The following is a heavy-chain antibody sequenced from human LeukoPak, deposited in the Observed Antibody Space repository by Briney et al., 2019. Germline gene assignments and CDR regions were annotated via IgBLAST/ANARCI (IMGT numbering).Heavy chain of an antibody. CDR1: GFTFSSYA. V-gene: IGHV3-30*04. CDR2: ISYDGSNK. D-gene: IGHD5-18*01. Sequence: GRSLRLSCAASGFTFSSYAMHWVRQAPGKGLEWVAVISYDGSNKYYADSVKGRFTISRDNSKNTLYLQMNSLRAEDTAVYYCARVARDSYGNPYYYYGMGVWGQGTTVTVSS. J-gene: IGHJ6*02. CDR3: ARVARDSYGNPYYYYGMGV.